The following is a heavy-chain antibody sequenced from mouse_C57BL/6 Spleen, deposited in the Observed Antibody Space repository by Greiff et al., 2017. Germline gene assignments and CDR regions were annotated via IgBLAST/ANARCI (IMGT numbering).Heavy chain of an antibody. Sequence: VQLQQSGAELVMPGASVKLSCKASGYTFTSYWMHWVKQRPGQGLEWIGEIDPSDSYTNYNQKFKGKSTLTVDKSSSTAYMQLSSLTSEDSAVYYCARGSGSWFAYWGQGTLVTVSA. CDR2: IDPSDSYT. CDR3: ARGSGSWFAY. J-gene: IGHJ3*01. D-gene: IGHD4-1*01. CDR1: GYTFTSYW. V-gene: IGHV1-69*01.